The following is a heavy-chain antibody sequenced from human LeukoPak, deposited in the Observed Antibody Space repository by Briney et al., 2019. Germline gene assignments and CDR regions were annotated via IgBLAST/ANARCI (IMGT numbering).Heavy chain of an antibody. J-gene: IGHJ5*02. Sequence: PSETLSLTCTVSGGSISGYYWSWIRQPPGKGLEWIGYISYGGNTDYNPSLESRAAISVDTSKNQFSLMLSPVTAADTAFYYCAKNGGYRGLYWFDPWGQGTLVTVSS. CDR1: GGSISGYY. D-gene: IGHD5-12*01. CDR3: AKNGGYRGLYWFDP. CDR2: ISYGGNT. V-gene: IGHV4-59*01.